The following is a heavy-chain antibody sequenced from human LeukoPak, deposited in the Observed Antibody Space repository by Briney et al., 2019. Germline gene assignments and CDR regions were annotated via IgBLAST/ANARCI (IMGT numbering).Heavy chain of an antibody. J-gene: IGHJ4*02. CDR2: ISGSGGST. D-gene: IGHD4-23*01. V-gene: IGHV3-23*01. CDR1: GFTFSSYA. Sequence: PGGSLRLSCAASGFTFSSYAMSWVRQAPGKGLEWVSAISGSGGSTYYADSVKGRFTISRDNSKNTLYLRMNSLRAEDTAVYYCASRTTDYGGNYWGQGTLVTVSS. CDR3: ASRTTDYGGNY.